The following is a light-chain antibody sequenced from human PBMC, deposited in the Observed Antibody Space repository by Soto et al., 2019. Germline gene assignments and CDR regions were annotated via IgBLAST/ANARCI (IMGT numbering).Light chain of an antibody. Sequence: EIVMTQSPATLSVSPGERATLSCRASQSVNNYLAWYQQKPGQPPRLLIYGASTRATAFPARFSGSGSGTEFTLTISSLQSEDFAFYYCQQYDNRPLTIGGGTKVDIK. J-gene: IGKJ4*01. V-gene: IGKV3-15*01. CDR3: QQYDNRPLT. CDR2: GAS. CDR1: QSVNNY.